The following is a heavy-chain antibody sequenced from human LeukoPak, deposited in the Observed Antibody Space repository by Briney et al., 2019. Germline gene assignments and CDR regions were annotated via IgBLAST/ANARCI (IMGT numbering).Heavy chain of an antibody. CDR2: ISGSNSYI. J-gene: IGHJ4*02. Sequence: PGGSLRLSCAASGTVVSNSFMNWVRLAPGKGLEWVSSISGSNSYIFYADSVKGRFTVSRDSAKDSLYLQMNSLRAEDTAVYYCARALTTLTYEGYWGQGTLVTVSS. D-gene: IGHD1-1*01. V-gene: IGHV3-21*01. CDR1: GTVVSNSF. CDR3: ARALTTLTYEGY.